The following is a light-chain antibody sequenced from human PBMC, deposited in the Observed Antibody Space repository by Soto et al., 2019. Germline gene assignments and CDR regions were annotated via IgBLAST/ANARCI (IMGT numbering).Light chain of an antibody. V-gene: IGLV2-14*01. CDR2: DVS. Sequence: QAVVTQPASVSGSPGQSITISCTGTSSDVGGYNYVSWYQQHPGKAPKLMIYDVSNRPSGVSNRFSGSKSGNTASLTISRRQAEDGADYYCSSYISSRTLVVFGGGTKLTVL. J-gene: IGLJ2*01. CDR3: SSYISSRTLVV. CDR1: SSDVGGYNY.